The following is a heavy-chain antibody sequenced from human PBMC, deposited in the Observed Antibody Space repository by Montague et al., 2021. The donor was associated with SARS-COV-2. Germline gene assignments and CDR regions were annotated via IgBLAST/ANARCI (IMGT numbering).Heavy chain of an antibody. CDR1: VSWNSGADR. V-gene: IGHV4-61*10. J-gene: IGHJ6*02. CDR3: AREPVYSFGPFMDV. Sequence: SETLSLTCSRLVSWNSGADRKSTRLNSRHHRKWYAVIYLKKKTNYNPYLKSRATISLETSNHLFSLEVRSVTAADTAIYYCAREPVYSFGPFMDVWGQGTTVSVSS. D-gene: IGHD5-18*01. CDR2: IYLKKKT.